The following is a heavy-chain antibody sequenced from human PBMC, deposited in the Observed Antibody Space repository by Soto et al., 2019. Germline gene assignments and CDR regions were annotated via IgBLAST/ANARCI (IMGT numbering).Heavy chain of an antibody. CDR3: ARVVTMVKSFHYKYFDL. CDR2: IIPIFGTT. D-gene: IGHD4-4*01. J-gene: IGHJ2*01. CDR1: GGTFSSYA. Sequence: QVQLVQSGAEVKKPGSSVKVSCKASGGTFSSYAISWVRQAPGQGLEWMGGIIPIFGTTNYAQKFQGRVTITADESTSTAYMVLSSRRSEETAVYYCARVVTMVKSFHYKYFDLWGRGTLFTVSS. V-gene: IGHV1-69*12.